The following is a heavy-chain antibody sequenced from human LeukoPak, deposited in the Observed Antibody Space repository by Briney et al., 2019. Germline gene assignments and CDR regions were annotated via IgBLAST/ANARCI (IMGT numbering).Heavy chain of an antibody. V-gene: IGHV3-23*01. J-gene: IGHJ6*04. Sequence: GGSLRLSCAVSGLTFNNYAMSWVRQAPGKGLEWVSGISGRGASKYYADSVKGRFTISRYNSKNTLYLQMNSLRAEDTAVYYCAELGIAMIGGVWGKGTTVTISS. CDR2: ISGRGASK. D-gene: IGHD3-10*02. CDR3: AELGIAMIGGV. CDR1: GLTFNNYA.